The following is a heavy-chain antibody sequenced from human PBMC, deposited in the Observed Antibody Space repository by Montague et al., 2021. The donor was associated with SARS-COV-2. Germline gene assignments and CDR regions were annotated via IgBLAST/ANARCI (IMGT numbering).Heavy chain of an antibody. CDR2: ISYDGTKT. CDR1: GFNFTHYA. D-gene: IGHD3-9*01. CDR3: ARGGRYFDWLLLPY. Sequence: SLSLSLSASGFNFTHYAMYWVRQAPGKGLDWVATISYDGTKTYYTDSVKGRFTISRDNSKDTLHLQLSSLRLDDTAIYYCARGGRYFDWLLLPYWGQGALVTVSS. V-gene: IGHV3-30*04. J-gene: IGHJ4*02.